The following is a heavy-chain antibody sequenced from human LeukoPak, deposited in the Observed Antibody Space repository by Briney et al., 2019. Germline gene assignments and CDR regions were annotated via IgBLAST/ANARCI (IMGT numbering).Heavy chain of an antibody. CDR2: IYYSGST. V-gene: IGHV4-59*08. J-gene: IGHJ4*02. Sequence: PSETLSLTCTVSGGSISSYYWSWIRQPPGRGLEWIGYIYYSGSTDYNPSLKSRVTISVDTSKNQFSLKLSSVTAADTAVYFCARRTLALAGNFDYWGQGALVTVSS. D-gene: IGHD6-19*01. CDR1: GGSISSYY. CDR3: ARRTLALAGNFDY.